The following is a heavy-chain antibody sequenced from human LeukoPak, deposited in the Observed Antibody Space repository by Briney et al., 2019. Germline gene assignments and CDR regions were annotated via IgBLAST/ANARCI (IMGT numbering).Heavy chain of an antibody. D-gene: IGHD1-26*01. CDR3: ARVGVSSYGMDV. J-gene: IGHJ6*02. Sequence: GESLKISCKGSGYSFTNSWIAWVRQMPGKGLEWMGIIYPAGSDTRYSPSFQGQVTISADKSISTAYLQCSSLKASDTAMYFCARVGVSSYGMDVWGQGTTVTVSS. V-gene: IGHV5-51*01. CDR1: GYSFTNSW. CDR2: IYPAGSDT.